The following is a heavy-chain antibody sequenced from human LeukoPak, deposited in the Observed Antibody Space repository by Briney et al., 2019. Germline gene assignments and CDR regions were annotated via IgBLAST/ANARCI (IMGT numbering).Heavy chain of an antibody. CDR2: IKQDGSEK. CDR1: GFTFSRYW. V-gene: IGHV3-7*01. CDR3: ARDSYSSGWYSD. Sequence: GGSLRLPCAASGFTFSRYWMSWVRQAPGKGLEWVANIKQDGSEKYYVDSVKGRFTISRDNAKNSLYLQMNSLRAEDTAVYYCARDSYSSGWYSDWGQGTLVTVSS. D-gene: IGHD6-19*01. J-gene: IGHJ4*02.